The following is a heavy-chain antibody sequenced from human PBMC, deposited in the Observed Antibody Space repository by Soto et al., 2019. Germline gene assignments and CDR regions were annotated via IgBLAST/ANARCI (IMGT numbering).Heavy chain of an antibody. CDR3: ARTFDYYGMDV. CDR1: GYSITSGYY. CDR2: VYHAGSV. Sequence: GTLSLTCAVSGYSITSGYYWSCIRQSPGKGLEWIGSVYHAGSVYYNPSLNSRVAVSLDTSKNHFSLKLTSVTAADTAVYYCARTFDYYGMDVWGQGTTVTVSS. J-gene: IGHJ6*02. V-gene: IGHV4-38-2*01.